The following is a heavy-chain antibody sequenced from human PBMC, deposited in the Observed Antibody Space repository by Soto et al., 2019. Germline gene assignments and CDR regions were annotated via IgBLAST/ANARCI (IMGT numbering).Heavy chain of an antibody. CDR2: IYYSGST. CDR1: GGSISSYY. D-gene: IGHD3-9*01. CDR3: ARDPSLYYDILTGYLTHWYFDL. J-gene: IGHJ2*01. V-gene: IGHV4-59*01. Sequence: PSETLSLTCTVSGGSISSYYWSWIRQPPGKGLEWIGYIYYSGSTNYNPSLKSRVTISVDTSKNQFSLKLSSVTAADTAVYYCARDPSLYYDILTGYLTHWYFDLWGRGTLVTVSS.